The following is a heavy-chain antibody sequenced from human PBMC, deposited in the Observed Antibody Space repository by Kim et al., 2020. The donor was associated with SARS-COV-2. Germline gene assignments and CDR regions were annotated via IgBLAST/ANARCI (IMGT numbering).Heavy chain of an antibody. CDR1: GFNVRSFW. J-gene: IGHJ6*02. CDR2: IEREGEET. V-gene: IGHV3-74*01. CDR3: ASRIAKDVASDSRYYGLDV. Sequence: GGSLRLSCVVSGFNVRSFWMYWVRQTPGKGLVWVSRIEREGEETNYADSVKGRSIISRDTARNTLFLQMSRLRVEDSGVYFCASRIAKDVASDSRYYGLDVWGQGTTVTVSS. D-gene: IGHD2-21*01.